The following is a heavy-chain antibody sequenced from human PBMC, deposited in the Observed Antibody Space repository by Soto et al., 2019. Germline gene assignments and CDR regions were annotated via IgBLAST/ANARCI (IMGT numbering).Heavy chain of an antibody. J-gene: IGHJ4*02. Sequence: QVPLVQSGAEVKKPGPSVKVSCKSSGYTFTSYVISWVRQAPGQGLEWMGWTRNHNGNTNYAHKLQCRVTTTADTPTSRASRELRSLRFDDTAMYNGARVGTPIAPWGPGTLVTGSS. CDR1: GYTFTSYV. CDR3: ARVGTPIAP. D-gene: IGHD1-1*01. CDR2: TRNHNGNT. V-gene: IGHV1-18*01.